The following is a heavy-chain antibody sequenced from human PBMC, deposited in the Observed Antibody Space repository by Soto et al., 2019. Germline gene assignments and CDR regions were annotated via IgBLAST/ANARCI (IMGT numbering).Heavy chain of an antibody. CDR3: ALCKTGSYFDY. J-gene: IGHJ4*01. CDR1: GFTFSSYA. D-gene: IGHD1-26*01. V-gene: IGHV3-23*01. Sequence: EVQLLESGGGLVQPGGSLRLSCAASGFTFSSYAMSWVRQAPGKGLEWVSAIGASGAGTYYAEYVKGRFTISRDNSKNTLYLQMNSLRAEDTAVYYCALCKTGSYFDYWGQGTLVTVSS. CDR2: IGASGAGT.